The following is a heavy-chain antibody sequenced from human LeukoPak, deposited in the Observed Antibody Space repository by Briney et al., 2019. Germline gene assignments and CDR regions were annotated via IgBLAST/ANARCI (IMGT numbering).Heavy chain of an antibody. CDR3: ACGYSGYEYYFDY. CDR2: IYYSGST. V-gene: IGHV4-59*01. J-gene: IGHJ4*02. D-gene: IGHD5-12*01. Sequence: SETLSLTCTVSGGSISSYYWSWIRQPPGKGLGWIGYIYYSGSTNYNPSLKSRVTISVDTSKNQFSLKLSSVTAADTAVYYCACGYSGYEYYFDYWGQGTLVTVSS. CDR1: GGSISSYY.